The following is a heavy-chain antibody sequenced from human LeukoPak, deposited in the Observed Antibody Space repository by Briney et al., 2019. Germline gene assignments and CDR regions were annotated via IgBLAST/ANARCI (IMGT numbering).Heavy chain of an antibody. J-gene: IGHJ4*02. D-gene: IGHD5-24*01. CDR3: ARWLRRWGFDY. CDR1: GGSISSSSYY. Sequence: SETLSLTCTVSGGSISSSSYYWGWIRRPPGKGLEWIGSIYYSGSTYYNPSLKSRVTISVDTSKNQFSLKLSSVTAADTAVYYCARWLRRWGFDYWGQGTLVTVSS. CDR2: IYYSGST. V-gene: IGHV4-39*01.